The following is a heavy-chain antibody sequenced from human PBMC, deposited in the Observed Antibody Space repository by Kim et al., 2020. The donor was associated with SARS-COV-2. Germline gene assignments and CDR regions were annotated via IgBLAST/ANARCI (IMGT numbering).Heavy chain of an antibody. Sequence: SETLSLTCSVSGGSIRSGDHYWRWFRQPPGKGLEWIAYIYYDGSAYYDPSLKSRVSISVDTSTSQFSLMLTSATAADTAVYYCARAQIPFFWFSYWGQGT. V-gene: IGHV4-30-4*01. D-gene: IGHD3-16*01. CDR2: IYYDGSA. CDR3: ARAQIPFFWFSY. CDR1: GGSIRSGDHY. J-gene: IGHJ1*01.